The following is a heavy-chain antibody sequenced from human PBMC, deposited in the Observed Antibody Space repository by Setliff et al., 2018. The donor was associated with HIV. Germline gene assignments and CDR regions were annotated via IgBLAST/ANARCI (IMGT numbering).Heavy chain of an antibody. V-gene: IGHV4-34*01. CDR2: INHSGST. CDR3: ARGLSFYDPGGFDY. CDR1: GGSLSGYY. Sequence: SETLSLTCAVYGGSLSGYYWSWIRQPPGKGLEWFGEINHSGSTNYNPSLKSRITISVDTSKNQFSLKLSSVTAADTAVYYCARGLSFYDPGGFDYWGQGTLVTVSS. J-gene: IGHJ4*02. D-gene: IGHD3-22*01.